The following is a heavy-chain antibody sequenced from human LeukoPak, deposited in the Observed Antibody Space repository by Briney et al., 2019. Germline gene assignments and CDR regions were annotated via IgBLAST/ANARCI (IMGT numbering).Heavy chain of an antibody. V-gene: IGHV3-23*01. Sequence: GXSLRXXCAASGFTFSSYAMSWVRQAPGKGLEWVSAISPSGGTTYYADSVKGRFTISRDNSKNTLYLQMNSLRAEDTAVYYCAXXYSSGWSIYYYYYMDVWGKGTTVTISS. CDR2: ISPSGGTT. J-gene: IGHJ6*03. CDR3: AXXYSSGWSIYYYYYMDV. D-gene: IGHD6-19*01. CDR1: GFTFSSYA.